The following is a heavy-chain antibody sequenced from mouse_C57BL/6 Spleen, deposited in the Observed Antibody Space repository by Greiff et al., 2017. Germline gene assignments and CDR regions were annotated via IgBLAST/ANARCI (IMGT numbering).Heavy chain of an antibody. CDR1: GYTFTDYN. CDR2: INPNNGGT. CDR3: ARGED. J-gene: IGHJ2*01. Sequence: EVQRVESGPELVKPGASVKISCKASGYTFTDYNMDWVKQSHGKSLEWIGDINPNNGGTIYNQKFKGKATLTVDKSSSTAYMELRSLTSEDAAVYYCARGEDWGQGTTLTVSS. V-gene: IGHV1-18*01.